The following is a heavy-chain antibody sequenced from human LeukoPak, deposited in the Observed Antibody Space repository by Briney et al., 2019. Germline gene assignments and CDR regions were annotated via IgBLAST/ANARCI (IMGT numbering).Heavy chain of an antibody. CDR1: GFTLNSNY. J-gene: IGHJ2*01. CDR2: IYGADKI. Sequence: PGGSLRLSCGASGFTLNSNYVIGARQAPGKGLEWVSVIYGADKIQYAGSVKGRFTISRDKSKNTLYLKMNSLRVEDAAVYYCARARYLDLWGRGTLVIVSS. CDR3: ARARYLDL. V-gene: IGHV3-53*01.